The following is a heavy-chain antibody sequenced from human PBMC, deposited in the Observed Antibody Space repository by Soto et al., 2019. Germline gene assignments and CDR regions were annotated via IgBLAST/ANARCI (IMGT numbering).Heavy chain of an antibody. Sequence: QVQLEESGPGLVKPSETLSLTCTVSGGSISSYYWSWIRQPPGKGLEWIGYIYYSGSTNYNPSLSDRDTVSVDTSNNQVSLKLSSVTAADTAVYYCARGAYYDFWRGYQSGYYYYYMDVWGEGTTVTVSS. CDR3: ARGAYYDFWRGYQSGYYYYYMDV. D-gene: IGHD3-3*01. CDR1: GGSISSYY. J-gene: IGHJ6*03. V-gene: IGHV4-59*01. CDR2: IYYSGST.